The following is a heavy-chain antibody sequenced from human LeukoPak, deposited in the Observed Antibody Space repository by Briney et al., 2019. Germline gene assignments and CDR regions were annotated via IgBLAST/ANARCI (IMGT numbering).Heavy chain of an antibody. CDR2: MNPNSGNT. D-gene: IGHD2-15*01. V-gene: IGHV1-8*01. CDR1: RYTFTSYD. J-gene: IGHJ6*02. CDR3: ARGEAVVAAGAISVVYYYGMDV. Sequence: GASVKVSCKASRYTFTSYDINWVRQATGQGLEWMGWMNPNSGNTGYAQKFQGRVTMTGNTSISTAYMELSSLRSEDTAVYYCARGEAVVAAGAISVVYYYGMDVWGQGTTVTVSS.